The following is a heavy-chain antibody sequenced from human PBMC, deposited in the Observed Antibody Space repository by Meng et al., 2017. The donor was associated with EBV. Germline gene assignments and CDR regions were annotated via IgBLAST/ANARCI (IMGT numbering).Heavy chain of an antibody. Sequence: VQLVQSGAEGKEPGASVNVCCKASGYTFTSYYMHWGRQAPGQGLEWMGIINPSGGSTSYAQKFQGRVTMTRDTSTSTVYMELSSLRSEDTAVYYCARNGIAAWGWFDPWGQGTLVTVSS. D-gene: IGHD6-13*01. CDR3: ARNGIAAWGWFDP. CDR1: GYTFTSYY. J-gene: IGHJ5*02. CDR2: INPSGGST. V-gene: IGHV1-46*01.